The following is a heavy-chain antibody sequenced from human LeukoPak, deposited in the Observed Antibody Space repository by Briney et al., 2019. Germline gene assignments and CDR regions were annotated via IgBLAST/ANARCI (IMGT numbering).Heavy chain of an antibody. CDR2: INPNSGDT. J-gene: IGHJ4*02. Sequence: ASVKVSCKASGYTFTGYYMHWVRQAPGQGLEWMGWINPNSGDTKYSQKFQGRVTITRDTSASTAYMELSSLRSEDTAVFYCARTEMATILDFDYWGQGTLVTVSS. CDR1: GYTFTGYY. V-gene: IGHV1-2*02. CDR3: ARTEMATILDFDY. D-gene: IGHD5-24*01.